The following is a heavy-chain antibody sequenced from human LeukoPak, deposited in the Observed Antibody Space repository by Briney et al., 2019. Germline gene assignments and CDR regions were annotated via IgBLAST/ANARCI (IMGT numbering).Heavy chain of an antibody. CDR3: ARDPVDQPYWFFDL. J-gene: IGHJ2*01. D-gene: IGHD2-2*01. V-gene: IGHV4-59*01. CDR2: IYYSGST. Sequence: SETLSFTCTVSGGSISSYYWNWIRQPPGKGLEWIGYIYYSGSTSYNPSLKSRVTISIDTSKKQFSLKLSSVTAADTAVYYCARDPVDQPYWFFDLWGRGTLVTVSS. CDR1: GGSISSYY.